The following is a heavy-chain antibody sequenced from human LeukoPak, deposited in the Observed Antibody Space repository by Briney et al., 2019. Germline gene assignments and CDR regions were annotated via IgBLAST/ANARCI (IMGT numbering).Heavy chain of an antibody. D-gene: IGHD1-26*01. CDR1: GGSISSFY. CDR3: ARDGGGGAAGY. V-gene: IGHV4-59*01. J-gene: IGHJ4*02. Sequence: SETLSLTCTVSGGSISSFYRSWIRQPPGKGLEWIGYIYYSGSTNYNPSLKSRVTISLDTSKNQSSLKLSSVTAADTAVYYCARDGGGGAAGYWGQGTLVTVSS. CDR2: IYYSGST.